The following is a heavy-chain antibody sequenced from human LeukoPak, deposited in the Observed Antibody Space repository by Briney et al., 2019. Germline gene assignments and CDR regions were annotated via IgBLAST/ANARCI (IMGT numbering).Heavy chain of an antibody. CDR1: VFTLADYA. Sequence: GGSLRVSCVASVFTLADYAMHSVRLPPGGGREWGSGISWNSGSIGYADSVKGRFTISRDNAKNSLYLQMNSLRPEDTALYYCARAVSADGFTSAWDYWGQGTLVTVSS. CDR2: ISWNSGSI. D-gene: IGHD6-19*01. J-gene: IGHJ4*02. V-gene: IGHV3-9*01. CDR3: ARAVSADGFTSAWDY.